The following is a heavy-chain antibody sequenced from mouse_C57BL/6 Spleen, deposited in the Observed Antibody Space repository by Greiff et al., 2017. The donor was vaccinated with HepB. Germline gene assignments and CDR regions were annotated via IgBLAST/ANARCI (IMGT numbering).Heavy chain of an antibody. D-gene: IGHD3-3*01. CDR1: GYTFTSYW. CDR2: IYPGSGST. Sequence: QVHVKQPGAELVKPGASVKMSCKASGYTFTSYWITWVKQRPGQGLEWIGDIYPGSGSTNYNEKFKSKATLTVDTSSSTAYMQLSSLTAEDSAVYYCAREGTSSDYWGQGTTLTVSS. CDR3: AREGTSSDY. J-gene: IGHJ2*01. V-gene: IGHV1-55*01.